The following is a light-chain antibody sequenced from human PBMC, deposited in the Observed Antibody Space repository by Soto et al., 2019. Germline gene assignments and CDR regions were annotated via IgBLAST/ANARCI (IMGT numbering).Light chain of an antibody. CDR1: QGIRND. V-gene: IGKV1-6*01. J-gene: IGKJ2*01. CDR2: AAS. Sequence: AIQMTQSPSSLSASVGARVTITCRASQGIRNDLGWYQQKPGKAPKLLIYAASSIQSGVPSRFSGSGSGTDFTLTSSSMQAEDFATYYCLQHYNYPYTFGQGTKLEIK. CDR3: LQHYNYPYT.